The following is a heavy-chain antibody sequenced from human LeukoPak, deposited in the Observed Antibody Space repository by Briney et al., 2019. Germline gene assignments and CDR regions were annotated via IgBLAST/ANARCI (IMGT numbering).Heavy chain of an antibody. D-gene: IGHD6-13*01. CDR1: GYTFTGYY. Sequence: GASVKVSFKASGYTFTGYYMHWVRQAPGQGLEWMAWINPNSGGTNYAQKFQGRVTITADESTSTAYVELSSLRSEDTAVYYCARGSDEQQLYPGYFQHWGQGTLVTVSS. CDR3: ARGSDEQQLYPGYFQH. V-gene: IGHV1-2*02. CDR2: INPNSGGT. J-gene: IGHJ1*01.